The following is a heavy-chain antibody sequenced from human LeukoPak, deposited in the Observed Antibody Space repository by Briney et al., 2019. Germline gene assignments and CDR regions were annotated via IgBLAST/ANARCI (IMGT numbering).Heavy chain of an antibody. V-gene: IGHV1-69*13. CDR3: ARLRQQLVLQIYYYYGMDV. J-gene: IGHJ6*02. D-gene: IGHD6-13*01. Sequence: SVKVSCKASGGTFSSYAISWVRQAPGQGLEWMGGIIPIFGTANYAQKFQGRVTITADESTSTAYMELSSLRSEDTAVYYCARLRQQLVLQIYYYYGMDVWGQGTTVTVSS. CDR2: IIPIFGTA. CDR1: GGTFSSYA.